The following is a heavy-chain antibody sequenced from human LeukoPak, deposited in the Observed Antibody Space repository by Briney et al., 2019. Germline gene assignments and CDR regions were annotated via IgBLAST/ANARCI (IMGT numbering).Heavy chain of an antibody. J-gene: IGHJ4*02. CDR2: ISYDGSNK. V-gene: IGHV3-30*18. CDR1: GFTFSSYG. Sequence: GRSLRLSCAASGFTFSSYGMHWVRQAPGKGLEWVAVISYDGSNKYYADSVKGRFTISRDNSKNTLYLQMNSLRAEDTAVYYCAKERAYSGSYYDPFEYWGQGTLVTVSS. D-gene: IGHD1-26*01. CDR3: AKERAYSGSYYDPFEY.